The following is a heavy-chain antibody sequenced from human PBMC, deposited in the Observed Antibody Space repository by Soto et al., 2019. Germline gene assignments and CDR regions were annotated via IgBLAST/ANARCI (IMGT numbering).Heavy chain of an antibody. D-gene: IGHD5-18*01. CDR2: ISSDGSDQ. J-gene: IGHJ4*02. Sequence: QVQLVESGGGVVQPGTSLRLSCEASGVSFPSYPMHWVRQAPGKGLEWVAFISSDGSDQDHADSVEGRVTISRDNSKAILHLHMNSLTDDDTAVYYCARGIAVITNEGYFLDYWGQGTLVTVSS. V-gene: IGHV3-30*04. CDR1: GVSFPSYP. CDR3: ARGIAVITNEGYFLDY.